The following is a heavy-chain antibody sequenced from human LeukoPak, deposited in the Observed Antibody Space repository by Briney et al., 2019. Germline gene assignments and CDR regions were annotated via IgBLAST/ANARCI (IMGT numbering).Heavy chain of an antibody. Sequence: GGTLRLFCAASGFTFSSYGMHWVRQAPGKGLEWVAFIRYDGSNKYYADSVKGRFNISRDNSKNTLYLQMNSLRAEDTAVYYCAKERDTALVTIDYWGQGTLVTVSS. CDR3: AKERDTALVTIDY. D-gene: IGHD5-18*01. J-gene: IGHJ4*02. V-gene: IGHV3-30*02. CDR1: GFTFSSYG. CDR2: IRYDGSNK.